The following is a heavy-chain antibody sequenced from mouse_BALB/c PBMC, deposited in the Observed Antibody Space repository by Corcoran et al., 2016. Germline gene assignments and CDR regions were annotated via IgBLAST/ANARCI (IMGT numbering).Heavy chain of an antibody. D-gene: IGHD1-1*01. CDR3: ARDYYGSSYVFAY. CDR2: INPYNGGT. Sequence: EVQLQQSGPELVKPGASMKISCKASGYSFTGYTMNWVKQSHGKNLEWIGLINPYNGGTSYNQKFKGKSTLTVDKSSSTAYMELLSLTSEYSAVYYCARDYYGSSYVFAYWGQGTLVTVSA. J-gene: IGHJ3*01. V-gene: IGHV1-18*01. CDR1: GYSFTGYT.